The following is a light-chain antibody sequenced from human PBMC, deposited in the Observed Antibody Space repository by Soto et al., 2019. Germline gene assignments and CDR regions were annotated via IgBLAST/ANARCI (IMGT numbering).Light chain of an antibody. CDR2: DAS. Sequence: EIVLTQSPATLSLSPGERATLSCRASQSVSSYLAWYQQKPGQAPRLLIYDASNSATGIPARFSGSESGTVFTLTISSLEPEDFAVYYCQQRSNWPPYTFGQGTKLEIK. CDR3: QQRSNWPPYT. J-gene: IGKJ2*01. V-gene: IGKV3-11*01. CDR1: QSVSSY.